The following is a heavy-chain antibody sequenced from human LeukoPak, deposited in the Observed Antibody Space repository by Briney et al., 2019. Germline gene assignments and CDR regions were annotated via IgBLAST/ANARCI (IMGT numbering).Heavy chain of an antibody. Sequence: SVKVSCKASGGTFSNYAISWVRQAPGQGLEWMGGIIPIFGTANYAQKFQGRVTITADESTSTAYMEVNSLRSEDTAVYYCARVEAARYYSYMDVWGKGTTVTVSS. CDR2: IIPIFGTA. J-gene: IGHJ6*03. V-gene: IGHV1-69*01. D-gene: IGHD6-6*01. CDR3: ARVEAARYYSYMDV. CDR1: GGTFSNYA.